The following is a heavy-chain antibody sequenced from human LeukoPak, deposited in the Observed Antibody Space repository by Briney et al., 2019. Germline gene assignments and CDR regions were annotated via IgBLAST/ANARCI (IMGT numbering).Heavy chain of an antibody. Sequence: SQTLSLTFAISGDSVSSNSAAWNWIRQSPXXXLEWLGRTYYRSKWYNDYAVSVKSRITINPDTSKNQFSLQLNSVTPEDTAVYYCAREWQQLVPDYYYYGMDVWGQGTTVTVSS. D-gene: IGHD6-13*01. CDR1: GDSVSSNSAA. CDR3: AREWQQLVPDYYYYGMDV. CDR2: TYYRSKWYN. V-gene: IGHV6-1*01. J-gene: IGHJ6*02.